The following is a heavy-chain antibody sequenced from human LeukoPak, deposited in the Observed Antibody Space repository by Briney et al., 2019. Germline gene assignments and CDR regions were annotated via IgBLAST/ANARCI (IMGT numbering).Heavy chain of an antibody. D-gene: IGHD3-9*01. J-gene: IGHJ6*03. CDR2: MNPNSGNT. CDR3: SREFPGLRYFDWFHYYYYYYMDV. CDR1: GYTFTSYD. V-gene: IGHV1-8*01. Sequence: ASVKVSCKASGYTFTSYDINWVRQATGQGLEWMGWMNPNSGNTGYAQKFQGRITMNRNTSISTAYMELSSLRSEDTAVYYCSREFPGLRYFDWFHYYYYYYMDVWGKGTTVTISS.